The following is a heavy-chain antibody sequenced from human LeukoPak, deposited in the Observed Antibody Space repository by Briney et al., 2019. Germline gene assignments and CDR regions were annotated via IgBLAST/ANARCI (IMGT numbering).Heavy chain of an antibody. D-gene: IGHD3-22*01. CDR1: GYTFTSYA. CDR3: ANAYDSSGPFVY. CDR2: INAGNGNT. Sequence: ASVKVSCKASGYTFTSYAMHWVRQAPGRRLEWMGWINAGNGNTKYSQKFQGRVTITRDTSASTAYMELSSLRSEDTAVYYCANAYDSSGPFVYWGQGTLVTVSS. V-gene: IGHV1-3*01. J-gene: IGHJ4*02.